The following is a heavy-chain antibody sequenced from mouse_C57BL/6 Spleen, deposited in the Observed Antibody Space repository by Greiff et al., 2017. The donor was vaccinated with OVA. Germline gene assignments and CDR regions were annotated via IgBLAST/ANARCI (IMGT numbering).Heavy chain of an antibody. J-gene: IGHJ1*03. CDR1: GYTFTSYW. V-gene: IGHV1-61*01. Sequence: VQLQQPGAELVRPGSSVKLSCKASGYTFTSYWMDWVKQRPGQGLEWIGNIYPSDSETHYNQKFKDKATLTVDKYSSTAYMQLSSLTSEDSAVYYCAREALTGYFDVWGTGTTVTVSS. CDR2: IYPSDSET. CDR3: AREALTGYFDV.